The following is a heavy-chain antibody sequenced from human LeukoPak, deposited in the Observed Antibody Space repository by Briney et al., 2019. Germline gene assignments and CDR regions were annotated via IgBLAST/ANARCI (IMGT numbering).Heavy chain of an antibody. Sequence: GGSLRLSCVASGFTVSSNHMSWVRQAPGKGLEWVSVLYSGGTTTQYADSVKGRFTISRDNSKNVLYLQMNSLRVEDTAVYYCARSRTTAATAFDYLGRGTLVTVSS. V-gene: IGHV3-53*01. CDR1: GFTVSSNH. D-gene: IGHD1-1*01. CDR2: LYSGGTTT. CDR3: ARSRTTAATAFDY. J-gene: IGHJ4*02.